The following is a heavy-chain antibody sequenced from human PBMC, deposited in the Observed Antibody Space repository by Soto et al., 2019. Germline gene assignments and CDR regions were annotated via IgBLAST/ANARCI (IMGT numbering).Heavy chain of an antibody. CDR3: ARDHHLGYYDSSGYPLPPYYYYGMDV. J-gene: IGHJ6*01. Sequence: QVQLVESGGGVVQPGRSLRLSCAASGFTFSSYAMHWVRQAPGKGLEWVAVISYDGSNKYYADSVKGRFTISRDNSKNTLYLQMNSLRAEDTAVYYCARDHHLGYYDSSGYPLPPYYYYGMDVW. CDR1: GFTFSSYA. V-gene: IGHV3-30-3*01. CDR2: ISYDGSNK. D-gene: IGHD3-22*01.